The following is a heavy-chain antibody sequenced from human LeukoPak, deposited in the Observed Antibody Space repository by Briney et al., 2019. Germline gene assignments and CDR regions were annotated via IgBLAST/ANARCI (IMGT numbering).Heavy chain of an antibody. Sequence: PGGSLRLSCAASGFTFSSYGMHWVHQAPGKGLEWVAFIRYDGSNKYYADSVKGRFTISRDNSKNTLYLQMNSLRAEDTAVYYCAKDQGSGSYYPFFDYWGQGTLVTVSS. D-gene: IGHD3-10*01. J-gene: IGHJ4*02. CDR3: AKDQGSGSYYPFFDY. CDR1: GFTFSSYG. CDR2: IRYDGSNK. V-gene: IGHV3-30*02.